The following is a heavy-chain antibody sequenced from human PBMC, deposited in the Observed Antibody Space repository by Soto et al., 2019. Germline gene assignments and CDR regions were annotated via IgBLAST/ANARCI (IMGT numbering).Heavy chain of an antibody. V-gene: IGHV4-30-4*01. CDR3: ARLYTGYEAFDY. D-gene: IGHD5-12*01. Sequence: HSESMSLGCTVSGGTINSGDYSWIWTRQSPGKGLEWIGYIYYSGSTYYNPSLKSRSTISIDTSKNQFFLDVDSVTAADTAVYYCARLYTGYEAFDYWGQATLVSVPS. J-gene: IGHJ4*02. CDR2: IYYSGST. CDR1: GGTINSGDYS.